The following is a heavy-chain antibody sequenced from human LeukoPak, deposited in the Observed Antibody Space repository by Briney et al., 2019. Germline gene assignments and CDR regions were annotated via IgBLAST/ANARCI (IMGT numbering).Heavy chain of an antibody. Sequence: PGGSLRLSCAASGFTFSSYSMNWVRQAPGKGLEWVSYISSSSSIIYYADSVKGRFTISRDNAKNSLYLQVNSLRVEDTAVYYCASLNYGQVWGSPHYYFDYWGQGTLVTVSS. CDR3: ASLNYGQVWGSPHYYFDY. CDR1: GFTFSSYS. J-gene: IGHJ4*02. CDR2: ISSSSSII. D-gene: IGHD3-16*01. V-gene: IGHV3-48*04.